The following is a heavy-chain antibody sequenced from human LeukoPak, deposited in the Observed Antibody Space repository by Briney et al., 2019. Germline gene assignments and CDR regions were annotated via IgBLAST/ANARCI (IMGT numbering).Heavy chain of an antibody. D-gene: IGHD3-22*01. CDR1: GGSISSYY. CDR2: IYTSGST. CDR3: ARWYYYDSSGYHTGDAFDI. J-gene: IGHJ3*02. Sequence: PSETLSLTCTVSGGSISSYYWSWIRQPAGKGLEWIGRIYTSGSTNYNPSLKSRVTMSVDTSKNQFSLKLSSVTAADTAVYYCARWYYYDSSGYHTGDAFDIWGQGTMVTVSS. V-gene: IGHV4-4*07.